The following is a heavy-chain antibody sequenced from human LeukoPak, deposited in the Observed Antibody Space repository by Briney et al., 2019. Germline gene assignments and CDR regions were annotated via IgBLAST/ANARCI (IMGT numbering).Heavy chain of an antibody. D-gene: IGHD3-22*01. J-gene: IGHJ6*03. CDR3: ARDLVYYYDSSGSHPPYYYYYYMDV. V-gene: IGHV3-23*01. CDR2: ISANGGDT. CDR1: GFTLSNFA. Sequence: GGSLRLSCAASGFTLSNFAMGWVRQAPGKGLQWVSLISANGGDTYYADSVKGRFTISTDNSKNTLYLQMNSLRAEDTAVYYCARDLVYYYDSSGSHPPYYYYYYMDVWGKGTTVTVSS.